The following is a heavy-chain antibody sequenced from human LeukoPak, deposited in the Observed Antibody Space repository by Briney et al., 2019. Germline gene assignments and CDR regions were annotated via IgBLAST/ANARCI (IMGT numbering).Heavy chain of an antibody. V-gene: IGHV4-59*01. D-gene: IGHD3-22*01. Sequence: PSETLSPTCTVSGGSISSFYWSWIRQPPGKGLEWIGYIDYSGTTNYHPSLKSRVIISVDTSKNQFSLRLSSVTAADTAVYYCARDSPIDSSGSYYYNMDVWGQRTPVTVSS. CDR1: GGSISSFY. J-gene: IGHJ6*02. CDR2: IDYSGTT. CDR3: ARDSPIDSSGSYYYNMDV.